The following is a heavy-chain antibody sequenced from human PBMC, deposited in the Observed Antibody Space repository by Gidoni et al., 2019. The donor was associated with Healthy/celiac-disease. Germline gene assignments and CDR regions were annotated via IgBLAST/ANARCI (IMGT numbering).Heavy chain of an antibody. D-gene: IGHD3-10*01. CDR1: GFPFVDYA. J-gene: IGHJ3*02. Sequence: EVQLVESGGGLVQPGRSLTLSCAAPGFPFVDYAMHWVRQAPGKGLEWVSGISWNSGSIGYADSVKGRFTISRDNAKNSLYLQMNSLRAEDTALYYCAKAWGVRGDYHAFDIWGQGTMVTVSS. CDR2: ISWNSGSI. V-gene: IGHV3-9*01. CDR3: AKAWGVRGDYHAFDI.